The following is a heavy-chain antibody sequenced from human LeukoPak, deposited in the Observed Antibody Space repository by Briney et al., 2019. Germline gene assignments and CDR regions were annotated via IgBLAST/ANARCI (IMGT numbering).Heavy chain of an antibody. D-gene: IGHD1-26*01. CDR2: INPNSGGT. Sequence: ASVRVSFKASVYTFTGYYMHWVRQAPGQGREWMGWINPNSGGTNYAQKFQGRVTMTRDTAISTAYMQLSRLRSDDTAVYYCGRGAGATLYYYYYYMDVWGKGTTVTVSS. CDR3: GRGAGATLYYYYYYMDV. CDR1: VYTFTGYY. V-gene: IGHV1-2*02. J-gene: IGHJ6*03.